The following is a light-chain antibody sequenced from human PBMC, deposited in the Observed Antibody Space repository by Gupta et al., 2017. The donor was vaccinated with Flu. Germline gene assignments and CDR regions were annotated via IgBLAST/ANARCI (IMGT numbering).Light chain of an antibody. CDR2: KTS. CDR1: QSISNW. V-gene: IGKV1-5*03. J-gene: IGKJ1*01. Sequence: VGDRVTITCRASQSISNWLAWYQQKSGKAPKLLIYKTSSLQSGVPSRFSGSGSGTEFTLTISSLQPDDFATYYCQQYSTYSTFGQGTKVEIK. CDR3: QQYSTYST.